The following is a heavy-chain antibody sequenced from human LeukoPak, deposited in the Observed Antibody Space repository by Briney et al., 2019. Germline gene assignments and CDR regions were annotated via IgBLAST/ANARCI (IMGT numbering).Heavy chain of an antibody. CDR3: AREGTTGTNLNWFDP. CDR1: GGSISSYY. V-gene: IGHV4-59*01. J-gene: IGHJ5*02. CDR2: VSYSGST. D-gene: IGHD1-1*01. Sequence: PSETLSLTCTVSGGSISSYYWSWIRQPPGKGLEWIGYVSYSGSTNFNPSLKSRVTISVDTSKNQFSLKLSSVTAADTAVYYCAREGTTGTNLNWFDPWGQGTLVTVSS.